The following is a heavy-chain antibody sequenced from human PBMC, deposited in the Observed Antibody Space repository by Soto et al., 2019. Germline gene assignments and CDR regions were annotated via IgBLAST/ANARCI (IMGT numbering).Heavy chain of an antibody. J-gene: IGHJ4*02. CDR3: SKLPCVQAFVFAY. CDR1: GFTFSNYV. CDR2: ISGSGDNT. V-gene: IGHV3-23*01. D-gene: IGHD3-3*02. Sequence: GGSLRLSCAASGFTFSNYVMSWVRQAPGKGLEWVSSISGSGDNTYYADSVKGRFTISRDNSKNTLFLQMNSLRAEDTAVYYCSKLPCVQAFVFAYWGQGTLDTGSS.